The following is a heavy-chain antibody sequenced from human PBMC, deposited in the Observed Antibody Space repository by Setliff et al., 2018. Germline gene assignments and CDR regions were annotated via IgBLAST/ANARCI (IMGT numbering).Heavy chain of an antibody. CDR3: ARDFGGWNLYYFDF. CDR1: GFTFSSYA. J-gene: IGHJ4*02. CDR2: ISGSGGST. V-gene: IGHV3-23*01. Sequence: PGGSLRLSCAASGFTFSSYAMSWVRQAPGKGLEWVSAISGSGGSTYYADSVKGRVTISRDNSKNTLYLQMNSLRAEDTDFYYCARDFGGWNLYYFDFRGQGTLVTVSS. D-gene: IGHD6-19*01.